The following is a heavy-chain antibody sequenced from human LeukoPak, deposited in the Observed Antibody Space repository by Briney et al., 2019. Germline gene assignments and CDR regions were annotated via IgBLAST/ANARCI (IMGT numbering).Heavy chain of an antibody. CDR2: IYYSGST. V-gene: IGHV4-59*01. CDR1: GGSISTYY. CDR3: ARVRRNGYNYFDY. Sequence: SETLSLTCTVSGGSISTYYWSWIRQPPGKGLEWIGYIYYSGSTNYNPSLKSRVTISVDTSKIQFSLKLSSVTAADTAVYYCARVRRNGYNYFDYWGQGTLVTVSS. D-gene: IGHD5-24*01. J-gene: IGHJ4*02.